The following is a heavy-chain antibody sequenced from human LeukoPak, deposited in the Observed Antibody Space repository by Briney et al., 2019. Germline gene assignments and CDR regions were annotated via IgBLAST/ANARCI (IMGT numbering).Heavy chain of an antibody. CDR1: GGTFSSYA. CDR3: ARDPGSSGQSTHWFDP. Sequence: GASVKVSCKASGGTFSSYAISWVRQAPGQGLEWMGGIIPIFGTANYAQKFQGRVTITTDESTSTAYMELSSLRSEDTAVYYCARDPGSSGQSTHWFDPWGQGTLVTVSS. J-gene: IGHJ5*02. CDR2: IIPIFGTA. V-gene: IGHV1-69*05. D-gene: IGHD3-22*01.